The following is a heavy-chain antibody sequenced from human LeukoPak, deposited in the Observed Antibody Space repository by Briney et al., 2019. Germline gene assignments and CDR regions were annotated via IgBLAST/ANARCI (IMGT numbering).Heavy chain of an antibody. CDR2: IKQDGSER. CDR3: ARDGGHSTDFDY. D-gene: IGHD2-8*02. V-gene: IGHV3-7*01. Sequence: GGSLRLSCAASGFTFSSYYMTWVRLPPGKGLEWVANIKQDGSERYYVHSVKGRFTISRDNAKNSLYLQMNSLRAEDTAVYYCARDGGHSTDFDYWGQGILVTVSS. J-gene: IGHJ4*02. CDR1: GFTFSSYY.